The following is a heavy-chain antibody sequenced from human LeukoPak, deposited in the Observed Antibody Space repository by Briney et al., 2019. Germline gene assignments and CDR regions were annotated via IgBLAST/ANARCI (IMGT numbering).Heavy chain of an antibody. D-gene: IGHD1-26*01. CDR1: GFTFSTYW. J-gene: IGHJ6*02. CDR2: IKGDGSEK. CDR3: ASYRVSHGMDV. Sequence: PGGSLRLSCAASGFTFSTYWMAWVRQAPGKGLEWVANIKGDGSEKYHGDSVTGRFTISRDNAKNSLYLQMNSLGAEDTAIYYCASYRVSHGMDVWGQGTTVTVSS. V-gene: IGHV3-7*01.